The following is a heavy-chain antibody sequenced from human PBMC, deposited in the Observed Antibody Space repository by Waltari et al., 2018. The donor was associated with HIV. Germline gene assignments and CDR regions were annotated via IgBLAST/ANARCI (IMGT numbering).Heavy chain of an antibody. Sequence: EVQLVESGGGLVQPGGSLRLSCAASGSTFSSYWMSGVRQAPGKGLEWVAKIKQDGSEKYYVDSVNGRFTISRDNAENSRYLQMNSLRAEDTAVYYCARGGFYGSGSKVNWGQGTLVTVSS. CDR1: GSTFSSYW. V-gene: IGHV3-7*04. CDR3: ARGGFYGSGSKVN. CDR2: IKQDGSEK. J-gene: IGHJ4*02. D-gene: IGHD3-10*01.